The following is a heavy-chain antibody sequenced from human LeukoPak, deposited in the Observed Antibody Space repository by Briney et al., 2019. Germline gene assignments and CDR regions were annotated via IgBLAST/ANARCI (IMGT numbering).Heavy chain of an antibody. J-gene: IGHJ3*02. CDR1: GVTISSGSYV. CDR2: IYTSGST. D-gene: IGHD2-2*02. Sequence: PSETLSLTCTVSGVTISSGSYVWSWIRQPAGKGLEWIGRIYTSGSTNYNPALKSRVTISVDTSKNQCSLKLSSVTAADTAVYYCARGPFCSSTSCYNKGAFDIWGQGTMVTVSS. CDR3: ARGPFCSSTSCYNKGAFDI. V-gene: IGHV4-61*02.